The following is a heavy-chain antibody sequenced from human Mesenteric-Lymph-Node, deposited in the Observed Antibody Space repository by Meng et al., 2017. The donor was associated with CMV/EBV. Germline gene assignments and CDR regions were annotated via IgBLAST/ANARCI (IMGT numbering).Heavy chain of an antibody. CDR1: GGTFSSYT. V-gene: IGHV1-18*01. Sequence: SVKVSCKASGGTFSSYTISWVRQAPGQGLEWMGRISVDNGKTKYAQKFQGRVTMTTDTPTTTAYMELRSLISDDTAVYYCARDGDVLQFLDWPKKGSSPDYWGQGTLVTVSS. J-gene: IGHJ4*02. D-gene: IGHD3-3*01. CDR3: ARDGDVLQFLDWPKKGSSPDY. CDR2: ISVDNGKT.